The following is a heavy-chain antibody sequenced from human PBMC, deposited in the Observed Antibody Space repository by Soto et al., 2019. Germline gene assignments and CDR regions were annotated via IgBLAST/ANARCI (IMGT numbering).Heavy chain of an antibody. V-gene: IGHV4-30-2*01. D-gene: IGHD2-21*01. CDR2: IYHSGST. CDR1: GGSISSGGYS. Sequence: QLQLQESGSGLVKPSQTLSLTCAVSGGSISSGGYSWSWIRQPPGKGLEWIGYIYHSGSTYYNPSLQKRVTVSVHRSKTQCSRKLSPVTAADTAVYYWARDNNVFAGGYFDYWCQGTLVTVSS. J-gene: IGHJ4*02. CDR3: ARDNNVFAGGYFDY.